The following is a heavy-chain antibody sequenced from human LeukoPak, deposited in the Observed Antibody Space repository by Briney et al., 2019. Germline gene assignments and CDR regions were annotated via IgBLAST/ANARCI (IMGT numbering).Heavy chain of an antibody. Sequence: PSETLSLTCTVSGGSISSGDYYWSWIRQPPGKGLEWIGYIYYSGSTYYNPSLKSRVTISVDTSKNQFSLKLSSVTAADTAVYYCARRGATVTTCDYWGQGTLVTVSS. CDR3: ARRGATVTTCDY. CDR1: GGSISSGDYY. J-gene: IGHJ4*02. D-gene: IGHD4-17*01. V-gene: IGHV4-30-4*01. CDR2: IYYSGST.